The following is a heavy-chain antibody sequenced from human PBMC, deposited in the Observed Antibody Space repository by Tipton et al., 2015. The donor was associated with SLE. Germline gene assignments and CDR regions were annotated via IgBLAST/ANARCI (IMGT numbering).Heavy chain of an antibody. J-gene: IGHJ4*02. V-gene: IGHV3-23*03. CDR3: AKENDS. CDR1: GFNFSTYA. Sequence: SLRLSCAASGFNFSTYAMSWVRQAPGKGLEWVSLVSSGGNTYYADSVKGRFTISRDNSKNTVHLQMNSLRPEDTAVYYCAKENDSWGQGTLVTVSS. CDR2: VSSGGNT.